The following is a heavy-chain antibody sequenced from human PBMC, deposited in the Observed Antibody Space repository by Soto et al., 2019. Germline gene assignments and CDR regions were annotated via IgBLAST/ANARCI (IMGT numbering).Heavy chain of an antibody. D-gene: IGHD4-4*01. J-gene: IGHJ4*02. CDR3: AIIGSGDYSDFDY. Sequence: GASVKVSCKGLGYTFTSYGISWVRQAPGQGLEWMGWIRPNDGHTNYAQKFQDRVTMTRDTSTTTVYMDLRSLGSDDTAVYYCAIIGSGDYSDFDYWGQGTLVTV. CDR2: IRPNDGHT. CDR1: GYTFTSYG. V-gene: IGHV1-18*01.